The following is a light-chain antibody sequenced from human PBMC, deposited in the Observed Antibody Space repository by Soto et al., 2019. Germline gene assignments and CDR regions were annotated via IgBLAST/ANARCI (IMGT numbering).Light chain of an antibody. CDR2: KNN. Sequence: QSVLTQPPSASGTPGQSITISCSGSXXXIGNNYVFWYQQLPGTAPKVLIYKNNQRPSGVPDRFSGSKSGTSASLAISGLRSXXXXXXYCAAWDGSLSGRVFGGGTKLTVL. CDR3: AAWDGSLSGRV. J-gene: IGLJ3*02. CDR1: XXXIGNNY. V-gene: IGLV1-47*01.